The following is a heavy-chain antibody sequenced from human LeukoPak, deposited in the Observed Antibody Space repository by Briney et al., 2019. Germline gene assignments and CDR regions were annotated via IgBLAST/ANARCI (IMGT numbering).Heavy chain of an antibody. CDR1: GASISSTNW. V-gene: IGHV4-4*02. J-gene: IGHJ5*02. D-gene: IGHD2-2*01. CDR2: MHHSGRT. CDR3: VRAQEGCSRASCYLEP. Sequence: SGTLSLTCAISGASISSTNWWIWVRQPPGKGLEWIGEMHHSGRTNYNPSLKSRITISVDKSKNQVFLRLNSVAAADTALYYCVRAQEGCSRASCYLEPWGQGALVTVSS.